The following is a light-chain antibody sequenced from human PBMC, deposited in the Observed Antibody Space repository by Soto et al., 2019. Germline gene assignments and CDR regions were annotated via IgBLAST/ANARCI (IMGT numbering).Light chain of an antibody. Sequence: EIVLTQSPATLSVSPGASATLSCRASQSVSLSLAWFQMRPGQPPRLLIYGASTRATDIPARFSGSGSGTDFTLTISSLQSEDFAVYFCQQYHIWPSWTFGQGTKVELK. CDR1: QSVSLS. CDR2: GAS. J-gene: IGKJ1*01. V-gene: IGKV3-15*01. CDR3: QQYHIWPSWT.